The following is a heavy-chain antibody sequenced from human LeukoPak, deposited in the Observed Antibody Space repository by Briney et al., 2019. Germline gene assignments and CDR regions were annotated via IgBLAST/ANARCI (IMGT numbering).Heavy chain of an antibody. J-gene: IGHJ4*02. Sequence: SETLSLTCTVSGGSISSSSYYWGWIRQPPGKGLEWIGSIYYSGSTYYNPSLKSRVTISVDTSKNQFSLKLSSVTAADTAVYYCARQLTNSGRLPDYFDYWGQGTLVTVSS. CDR1: GGSISSSSYY. D-gene: IGHD6-19*01. CDR3: ARQLTNSGRLPDYFDY. V-gene: IGHV4-39*01. CDR2: IYYSGST.